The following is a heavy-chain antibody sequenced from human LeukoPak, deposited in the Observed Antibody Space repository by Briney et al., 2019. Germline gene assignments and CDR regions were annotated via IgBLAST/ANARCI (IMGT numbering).Heavy chain of an antibody. CDR2: ISSSSSYI. CDR3: ATEIVVVPAATRGNYDAFDI. Sequence: GGSLRLSCAASGFTFSSYSMNWVRQAPGKGLEWVSSISSSSSYIYYADSVKGRFTISRDNAKNSLYLQMNSLRAEDTAVYYCATEIVVVPAATRGNYDAFDIWGQGTMVTVSS. CDR1: GFTFSSYS. D-gene: IGHD2-2*01. J-gene: IGHJ3*02. V-gene: IGHV3-21*01.